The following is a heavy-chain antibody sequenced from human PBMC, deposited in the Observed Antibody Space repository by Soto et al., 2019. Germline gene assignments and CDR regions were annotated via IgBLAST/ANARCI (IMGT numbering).Heavy chain of an antibody. CDR2: IWYDGSNK. CDR3: ARADCTSAYCYSWPFNYGVDV. Sequence: QVQLVESGGGVAQPGGSLRLSCTTSGFTFNTYGMHWVRQAPGKGLEWVAIIWYDGSNKYYADSVKGRFTISRDNSKNTLYLQMNSLRAEDTALYYCARADCTSAYCYSWPFNYGVDVWGQGTTVTVSS. D-gene: IGHD2-15*01. J-gene: IGHJ6*02. V-gene: IGHV3-33*01. CDR1: GFTFNTYG.